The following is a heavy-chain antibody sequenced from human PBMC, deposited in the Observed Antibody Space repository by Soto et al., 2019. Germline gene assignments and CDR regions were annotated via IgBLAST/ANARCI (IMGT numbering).Heavy chain of an antibody. Sequence: SETLSLTCTVSGGSISSSSYYWGWIRQPPGKGLEWIGSIYYSGSTYYNPSLKSRVTISVDTSKNQFSLKLSSVTAADTAVYYCARTYYYGSGSYYTFDPWGQGTLVTVSS. D-gene: IGHD3-10*01. CDR2: IYYSGST. V-gene: IGHV4-39*01. CDR1: GGSISSSSYY. CDR3: ARTYYYGSGSYYTFDP. J-gene: IGHJ5*02.